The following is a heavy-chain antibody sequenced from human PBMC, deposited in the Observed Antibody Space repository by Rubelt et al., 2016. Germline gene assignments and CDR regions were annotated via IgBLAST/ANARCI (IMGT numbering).Heavy chain of an antibody. CDR3: ASSGSLVVAATPNWFDP. CDR2: INHSGST. CDR1: GGSFSGYY. Sequence: QVQLQQWGAGLLKPSETLSLTCAVYGGSFSGYYWSWIRQPPGKGLEWIGEINHSGSTNYNPSLKGRVTILVDTSKNQFSLKLSSVTAADTAVYYCASSGSLVVAATPNWFDPWGQGTLVTVSS. V-gene: IGHV4-34*01. J-gene: IGHJ5*02. D-gene: IGHD2-15*01.